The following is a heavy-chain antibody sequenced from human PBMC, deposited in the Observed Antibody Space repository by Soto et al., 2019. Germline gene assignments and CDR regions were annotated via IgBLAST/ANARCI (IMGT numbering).Heavy chain of an antibody. CDR3: ARGIYCSSTSCYYDY. V-gene: IGHV3-7*01. D-gene: IGHD2-2*01. J-gene: IGHJ4*02. CDR2: IKQDGSEK. Sequence: GGSLRLSCAASGFTFSSYWMSWVRQAPGKGLEWVANIKQDGSEKYYVDSVKGRFTISRDNAKNSLYLQMNSLRAEDTAVYYCARGIYCSSTSCYYDYWGQGTLVTVSS. CDR1: GFTFSSYW.